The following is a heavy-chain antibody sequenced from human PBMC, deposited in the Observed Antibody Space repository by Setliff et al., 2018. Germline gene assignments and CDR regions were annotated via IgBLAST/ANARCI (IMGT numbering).Heavy chain of an antibody. Sequence: WASVKVSCKASGGTFNSNAISWVRQAPGQGLEWMGGIMPIFGTTNYAQKFQGRVTITTDESTSTAYMELSSLRPEDTAVYYCAREKGYYFDSTNYYYYFDYWGQGTLVTVSS. CDR1: GGTFNSNA. CDR3: AREKGYYFDSTNYYYYFDY. D-gene: IGHD3-22*01. CDR2: IMPIFGTT. V-gene: IGHV1-69*05. J-gene: IGHJ4*02.